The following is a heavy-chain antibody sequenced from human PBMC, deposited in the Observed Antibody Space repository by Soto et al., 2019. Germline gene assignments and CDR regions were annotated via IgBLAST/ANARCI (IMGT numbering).Heavy chain of an antibody. CDR1: VFPFTRYR. Sequence: SVFPFTRYRMNWVRQAPGKGLEWVSSTSSTTNYIYYGDSMKGRFTISRDNAKNSLYLEMNSLRAEDTAVYYCARESEDLTSNFDYWGQGTLVTVSS. J-gene: IGHJ4*02. CDR2: TSSTTNYI. V-gene: IGHV3-21*06. CDR3: ARESEDLTSNFDY.